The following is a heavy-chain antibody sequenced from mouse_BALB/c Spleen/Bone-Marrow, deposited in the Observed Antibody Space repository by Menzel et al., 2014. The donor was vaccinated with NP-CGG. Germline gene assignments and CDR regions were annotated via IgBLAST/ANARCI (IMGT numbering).Heavy chain of an antibody. J-gene: IGHJ1*01. V-gene: IGHV14-3*02. D-gene: IGHD2-2*01. CDR3: ARVNPWYFDV. Sequence: EVKFVESGAELVKPGASVKLSCTASGFNIKDTYIHWVMQRPEQGLAWIGRIDPASGDTKFDPKFQGKATITADTSSNTAYLQVTSLTSEDTAVYYCARVNPWYFDVWGAGTTVTVSS. CDR1: GFNIKDTY. CDR2: IDPASGDT.